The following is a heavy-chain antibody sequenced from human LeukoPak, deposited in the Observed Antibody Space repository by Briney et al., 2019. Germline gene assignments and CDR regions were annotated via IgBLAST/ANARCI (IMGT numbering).Heavy chain of an antibody. V-gene: IGHV1-2*02. CDR2: INPNSGGT. J-gene: IGHJ6*03. D-gene: IGHD2-2*01. Sequence: ASVKVSCKASGYTFTGYYMHWVRQAPGQGLEWMGWINPNSGGTNYAQKFQGRVTMTRDTSISTAYMELSRLRSDDTAVYYCARDRDPGYCSSTSCYWALDYYYYHMDVWGKGTTVTASS. CDR1: GYTFTGYY. CDR3: ARDRDPGYCSSTSCYWALDYYYYHMDV.